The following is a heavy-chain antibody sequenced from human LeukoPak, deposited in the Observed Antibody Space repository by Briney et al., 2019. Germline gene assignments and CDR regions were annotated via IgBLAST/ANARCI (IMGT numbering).Heavy chain of an antibody. Sequence: SETLSLTCTVSGGSISSGGYYWSWIRQHPGTGLEWIGYIYYSGSTYYNPSLKSRVTISVDTSKNQFSLKLSSVTAADTAVYYCARDRSGSYYRGNSDDAFDIWGQGTMVTVSS. CDR2: IYYSGST. V-gene: IGHV4-31*03. J-gene: IGHJ3*02. D-gene: IGHD1-26*01. CDR3: ARDRSGSYYRGNSDDAFDI. CDR1: GGSISSGGYY.